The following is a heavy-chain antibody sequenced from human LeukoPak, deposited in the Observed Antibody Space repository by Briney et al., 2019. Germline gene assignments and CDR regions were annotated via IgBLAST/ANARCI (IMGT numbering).Heavy chain of an antibody. CDR2: ISNSGSSI. Sequence: GGSLRLSCTASGFNFSTYEVNWVRQAPGKGLEWVSYISNSGSSISYADSVKGRFTISRDNAKNSAFVQMNSLRVEDTAVYYCESEIYGMDVWGQGTTVTVSS. CDR3: ESEIYGMDV. V-gene: IGHV3-48*03. CDR1: GFNFSTYE. J-gene: IGHJ6*02.